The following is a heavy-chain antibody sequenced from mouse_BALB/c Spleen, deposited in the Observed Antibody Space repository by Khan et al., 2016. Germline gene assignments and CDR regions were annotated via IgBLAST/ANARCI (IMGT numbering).Heavy chain of an antibody. CDR2: ISYSGST. J-gene: IGHJ2*01. Sequence: VQLKQSGPGLVKPSQSLSLTCTVTGYSITSDYAWNWIRQFPGNKLEWMGYISYSGSTSYNPSLKSRISITRDTSKNQFFLQLNSVTTEDTATLYCARGYYPSYYFDYWGQGTTLSVSS. V-gene: IGHV3-2*02. CDR1: GYSITSDYA. D-gene: IGHD1-1*01. CDR3: ARGYYPSYYFDY.